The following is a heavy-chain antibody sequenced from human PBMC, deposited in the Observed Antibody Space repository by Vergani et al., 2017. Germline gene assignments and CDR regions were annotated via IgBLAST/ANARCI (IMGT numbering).Heavy chain of an antibody. CDR1: GGTFSSYA. J-gene: IGHJ2*01. CDR2: IIPIFGTA. CDR3: ARDPAYYYDSSGFSRNWYFDL. V-gene: IGHV1-69*01. Sequence: QVQLVQSGAEVKKPGSSVKVSCKASGGTFSSYAISWVRQAPGQGLEWMGGIIPIFGTANYAQKFQGRVTITADESTSTAYMELSSLRSEDTAVYYCARDPAYYYDSSGFSRNWYFDLWGRGTLVTVSS. D-gene: IGHD3-22*01.